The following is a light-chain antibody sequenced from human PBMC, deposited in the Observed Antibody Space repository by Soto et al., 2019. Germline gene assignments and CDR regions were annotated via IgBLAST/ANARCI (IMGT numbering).Light chain of an antibody. V-gene: IGKV3-15*01. CDR3: QKSYNWALT. Sequence: EIAMTQSPATLSVSPGARATLSCRASQSISTELAWYQQIPGQPPRLLIYPASTRATGVPARFTGSGSGSEFTLTISGLQAEDFAIYYRQKSYNWALTFGQGTRLEI. CDR1: QSISTE. CDR2: PAS. J-gene: IGKJ2*01.